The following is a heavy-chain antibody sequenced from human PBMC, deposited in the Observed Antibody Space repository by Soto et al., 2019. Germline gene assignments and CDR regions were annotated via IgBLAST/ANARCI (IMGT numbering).Heavy chain of an antibody. V-gene: IGHV4-4*02. D-gene: IGHD2-8*01. CDR1: GLTIRSHSW. CDR3: ARCLHCSNGGRFDP. CDR2: LYPSGGA. Sequence: SETLSLTCSVSGLTIRSHSWWTWVRQAPGKGLEWIGELYPSGGAAYNPSLQNRATISVDYSQNHLSLTLTSVTAADTAVYYCARCLHCSNGGRFDPWGQGALVTVSS. J-gene: IGHJ5*02.